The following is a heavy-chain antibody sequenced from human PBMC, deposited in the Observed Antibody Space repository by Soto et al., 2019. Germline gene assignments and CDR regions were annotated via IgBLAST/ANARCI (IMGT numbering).Heavy chain of an antibody. Sequence: SETLSLTCAVDGGSFSGYDWSWIRQPPGKGLDWIGEINHSGSTNYNPSLKSRVTISVDTSKNQFSLKLSSVTAADTAVYYCARTNPLGYCSGGSCGHGWFDPWGQGTLVTVSS. J-gene: IGHJ5*02. CDR2: INHSGST. CDR3: ARTNPLGYCSGGSCGHGWFDP. CDR1: GGSFSGYD. V-gene: IGHV4-34*01. D-gene: IGHD2-15*01.